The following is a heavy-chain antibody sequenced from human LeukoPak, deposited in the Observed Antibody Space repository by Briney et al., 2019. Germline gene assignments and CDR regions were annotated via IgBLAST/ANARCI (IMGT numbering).Heavy chain of an antibody. CDR1: GFTFSSYW. D-gene: IGHD6-13*01. Sequence: GGFLRLSCAASGFTFSSYWMSWVRQAPGKGLEWVANIKKDGSEKNHVDSVKGRFTISRDNAKTSLYLQMNSLRAEDTAVYYCARDSSSFLYYYYYYGMDVWGQGTTVTVSS. V-gene: IGHV3-7*01. CDR3: ARDSSSFLYYYYYYGMDV. J-gene: IGHJ6*02. CDR2: IKKDGSEK.